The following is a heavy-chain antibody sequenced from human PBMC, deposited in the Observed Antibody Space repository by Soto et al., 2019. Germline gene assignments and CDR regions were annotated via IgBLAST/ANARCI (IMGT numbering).Heavy chain of an antibody. CDR3: ARGGHCYHRMS. Sequence: SETLSLTCTVSGESLSSGGYYWTRLRQPPGKRLQWIGYISYSGATSYNPSLKWRVTISVDTSKNQFSLNLNSATAADTALDYCARGGHCYHRMSWGQGSLVTISS. D-gene: IGHD3-10*01. J-gene: IGHJ4*02. V-gene: IGHV4-61*08. CDR2: ISYSGAT. CDR1: GESLSSGGYY.